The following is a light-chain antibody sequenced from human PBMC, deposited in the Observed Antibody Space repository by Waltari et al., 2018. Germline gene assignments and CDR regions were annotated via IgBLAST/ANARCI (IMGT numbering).Light chain of an antibody. Sequence: EIVLTQSPATPSLSPGEIATLACRAILTIRGSLAWYQQKPVQSPRLLIYGASSRAAGIPDRFSGSGSGTDFSLTISRLEPEDFAVYYCQHYVRLPATFGRGTKVEIK. CDR3: QHYVRLPAT. CDR2: GAS. J-gene: IGKJ1*01. V-gene: IGKV3-20*01. CDR1: LTIRGS.